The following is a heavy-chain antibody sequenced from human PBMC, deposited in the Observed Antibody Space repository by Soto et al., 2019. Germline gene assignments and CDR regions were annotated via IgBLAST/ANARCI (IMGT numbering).Heavy chain of an antibody. V-gene: IGHV4-39*01. CDR1: GGSISSSSYY. Sequence: SETLSLTCTVSGGSISSSSYYWGWIRQPPGKGLEWIGSIYYSGSTYYNPSLKSRVTISVDTSKNQFSLKLSSVTAADTAVYYCASPLWFGELPPYYYYSGMDVWGQGTTVTVSS. J-gene: IGHJ6*02. CDR3: ASPLWFGELPPYYYYSGMDV. D-gene: IGHD3-10*01. CDR2: IYYSGST.